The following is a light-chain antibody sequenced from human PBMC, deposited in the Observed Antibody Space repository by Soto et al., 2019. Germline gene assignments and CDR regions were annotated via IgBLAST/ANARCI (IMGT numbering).Light chain of an antibody. Sequence: DIQMTQSPSALSASVGDRGTITCRASQGVSSWLAWYQQKPGKAPNLLIYATSNLQSGVPSRFSGSGSGTDFTLTISSLHPEDFATYYCQQTHTFPLTFGPGTKVDNK. CDR2: ATS. J-gene: IGKJ3*01. V-gene: IGKV1-12*01. CDR1: QGVSSW. CDR3: QQTHTFPLT.